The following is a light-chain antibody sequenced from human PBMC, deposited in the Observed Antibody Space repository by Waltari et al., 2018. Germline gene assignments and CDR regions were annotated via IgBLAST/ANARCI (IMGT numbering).Light chain of an antibody. CDR2: EAS. CDR3: QQYHIWWT. CDR1: QSVRSN. J-gene: IGKJ1*01. V-gene: IGKV3-15*01. Sequence: QSPATLSVSAGERTTLSCRASQSVRSNLAWYQQKPGQPPRLLIYEASTRATGIPSRFSGSGWGTEFTLTINSLQSEDLAIYYCQQYHIWWTFGQGTKVEIK.